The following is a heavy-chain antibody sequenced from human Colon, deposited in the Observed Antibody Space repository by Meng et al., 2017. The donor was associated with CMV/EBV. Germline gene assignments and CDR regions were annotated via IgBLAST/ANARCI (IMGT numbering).Heavy chain of an antibody. D-gene: IGHD5-24*01. CDR3: ARSSID. J-gene: IGHJ4*02. CDR2: IYYSGST. Sequence: TLSLPCTVSGGSVSSGSYYWSWIRQPPGKGLEWIGYIYYSGSTNYNPSLKSRVTISVDTSKNQFSLKLSSVTAADTAVYYCARSSIDWGQGTLVTVSS. V-gene: IGHV4-61*01. CDR1: GGSVSSGSYY.